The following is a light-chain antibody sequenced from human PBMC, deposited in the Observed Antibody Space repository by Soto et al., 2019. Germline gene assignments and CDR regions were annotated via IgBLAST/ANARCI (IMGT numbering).Light chain of an antibody. CDR3: SSYTSSTNYV. CDR2: EVS. V-gene: IGLV2-14*01. Sequence: QSMLTQAASVSGSPGQAITISCTGTSSDVGGYNYVSWYQQHPGKAPKLMIYEVSNRPSGVSNRFSGSKSGNTASLTISGLQAEEEADYYCSSYTSSTNYVFGTGTKVAVL. J-gene: IGLJ1*01. CDR1: SSDVGGYNY.